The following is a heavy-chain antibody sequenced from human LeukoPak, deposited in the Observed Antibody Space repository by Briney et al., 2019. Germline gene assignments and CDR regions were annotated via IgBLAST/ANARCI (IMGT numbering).Heavy chain of an antibody. CDR1: GFTFSSYW. CDR2: IKQDGSEK. Sequence: GGSLRLSCAASGFTFSSYWMSWVRQAPGKGLXXXXXIKQDGSEKYYVDSVKGRFTISRDNAKNSLYLQMNSLRAEDTAVYYCARKRGYSSYNWFDPWGQGTLVTVSS. D-gene: IGHD5-18*01. J-gene: IGHJ5*02. CDR3: ARKRGYSSYNWFDP. V-gene: IGHV3-7*01.